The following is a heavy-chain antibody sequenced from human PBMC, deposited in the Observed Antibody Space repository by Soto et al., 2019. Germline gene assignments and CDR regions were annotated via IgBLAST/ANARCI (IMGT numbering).Heavy chain of an antibody. D-gene: IGHD2-2*01. CDR2: IIPIPGTA. CDR1: GGTFGSYA. V-gene: IGHV1-69*01. J-gene: IGHJ6*02. CDR3: ARSQGSSTSLEIYYYYYYGMDV. Sequence: QVQLVQSGAEVQKPGSSVKVSCRACGGTFGSYAISWVRQAPGQGLEWMGGIIPIPGTANYAQKFQGRVTIAADESTSTAYMELSSLRSEETAVYYCARSQGSSTSLEIYYYYYYGMDVWGQGTTVTVSS.